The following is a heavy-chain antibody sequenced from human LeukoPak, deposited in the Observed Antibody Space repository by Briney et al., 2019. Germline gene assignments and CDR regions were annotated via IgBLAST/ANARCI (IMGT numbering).Heavy chain of an antibody. Sequence: GGSLRLSCAASGFTFSSYGMSWVRQAPGKGLEWVSAISGSGGSTYYADSVKGRFTISRDNSTNTLYLQMNSLRAEDTAVYYCAKIGLGAFDIWGQGTMVTVSS. V-gene: IGHV3-23*01. D-gene: IGHD5/OR15-5a*01. J-gene: IGHJ3*02. CDR2: ISGSGGST. CDR3: AKIGLGAFDI. CDR1: GFTFSSYG.